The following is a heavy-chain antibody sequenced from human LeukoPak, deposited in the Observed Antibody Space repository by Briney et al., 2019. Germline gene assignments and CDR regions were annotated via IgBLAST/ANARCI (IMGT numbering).Heavy chain of an antibody. Sequence: SETLSLTCTVSGGSISSGGYYWSWIRQPPGKGLEWIGYIYRSGSTYYNPSLKSRVTISVDRSKNQFSLKLSSVTAADTAVYYCARTPAALYYFDHWGQGTLVTVSS. CDR1: GGSISSGGYY. V-gene: IGHV4-30-2*01. CDR3: ARTPAALYYFDH. D-gene: IGHD2-2*01. CDR2: IYRSGST. J-gene: IGHJ4*02.